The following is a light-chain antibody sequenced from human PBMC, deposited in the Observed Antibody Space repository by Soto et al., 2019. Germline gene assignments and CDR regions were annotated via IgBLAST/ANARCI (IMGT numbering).Light chain of an antibody. V-gene: IGLV2-8*01. CDR1: SSDVGGFNY. J-gene: IGLJ2*01. CDR2: EVS. CDR3: SSLAVKNQVL. Sequence: QSVLTQPPSASGSPGQSVTISCTGTSSDVGGFNYVSWYQQHPGKAPKLIIYEVSKRPPGVPGRFSASKSGNTASLTVSGLQAEDESDYYCSSLAVKNQVLFGGGTQLTVL.